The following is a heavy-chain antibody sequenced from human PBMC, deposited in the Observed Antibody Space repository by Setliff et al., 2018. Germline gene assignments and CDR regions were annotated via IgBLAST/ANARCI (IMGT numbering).Heavy chain of an antibody. V-gene: IGHV4-4*07. J-gene: IGHJ4*02. Sequence: SETLSLTCTVSGGSVSPYFWSWIRQPAGKGLEWVGRLHTSGSTNYNPSLKSRVTMSLDTSKSQFSLRLSSVTAADTAVYYCARQRRIWNDLDYFDYWGQGTLVTVSS. CDR1: GGSVSPYF. CDR3: ARQRRIWNDLDYFDY. D-gene: IGHD1-1*01. CDR2: LHTSGST.